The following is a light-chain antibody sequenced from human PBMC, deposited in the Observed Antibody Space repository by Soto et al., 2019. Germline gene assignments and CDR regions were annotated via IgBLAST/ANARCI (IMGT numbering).Light chain of an antibody. CDR1: QDISNY. CDR3: QQCDDLPLT. CDR2: DAS. Sequence: DIQMTQSPSSLSASVGDRVTITCQASQDISNYLIWYQQKPGKAPMLLSSDASNLETGVPSRFSGSGSGTDFTFTISSLQPEDIATYFCQQCDDLPLTFGGGTKVEI. V-gene: IGKV1-33*01. J-gene: IGKJ4*01.